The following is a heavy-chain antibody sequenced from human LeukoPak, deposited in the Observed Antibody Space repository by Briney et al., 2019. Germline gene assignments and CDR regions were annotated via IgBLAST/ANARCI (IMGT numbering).Heavy chain of an antibody. CDR1: GFTFSNYA. V-gene: IGHV3-15*01. D-gene: IGHD3-22*01. J-gene: IGHJ4*02. CDR3: AAVLANYYYDFDY. CDR2: IKSKTDGGTT. Sequence: PGGSLRLSCAASGFTFSNYAMRWVRQAPGMGLEWVGRIKSKTDGGTTDYAAPVKGRFTISRDDSKNTLYLQMDSLKTGDTAVYYCAAVLANYYYDFDYWGQGTLVTVSS.